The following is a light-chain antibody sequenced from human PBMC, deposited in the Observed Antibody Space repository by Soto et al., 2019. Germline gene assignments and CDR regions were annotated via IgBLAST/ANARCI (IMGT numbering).Light chain of an antibody. J-gene: IGLJ2*01. Sequence: QSVLTQRPSVSAAPGQKVTISCSGSNSNIGKNVVSWYQHVPGAAPKLLIYDNDKRPSGIPDRVSGSKSGTSATLDITGLQTGDEADYFCGTWDNSLSAVVFGGGTKLTVL. V-gene: IGLV1-51*01. CDR1: NSNIGKNV. CDR3: GTWDNSLSAVV. CDR2: DND.